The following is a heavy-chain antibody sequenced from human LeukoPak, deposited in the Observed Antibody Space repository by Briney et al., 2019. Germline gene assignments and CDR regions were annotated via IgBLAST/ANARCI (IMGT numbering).Heavy chain of an antibody. J-gene: IGHJ6*02. D-gene: IGHD2-2*01. Sequence: SGGSLRLSCAASGFTFSSYAMHWVRQAPGKGLEWVAVISYDGSNKYYADSVKGRFTISRDNSKNTLYLQMNSLRAEDTAVYYCARADSAYQAGMDVWGQGTTVTVSS. CDR2: ISYDGSNK. CDR1: GFTFSSYA. V-gene: IGHV3-30*14. CDR3: ARADSAYQAGMDV.